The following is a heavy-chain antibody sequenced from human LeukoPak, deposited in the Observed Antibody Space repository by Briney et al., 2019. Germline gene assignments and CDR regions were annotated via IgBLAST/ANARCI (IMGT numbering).Heavy chain of an antibody. CDR2: INPSGGST. Sequence: GASVKVSCKASGYTFTRYYMHWVRQAPGQGLEWMGIINPSGGSTSYAQKFQGRVTMTRNTSISTAYMELSSLRSEDTAVYYCARRDYDFWSGSSIWYYYGMDVWGQGTTVTVSS. CDR3: ARRDYDFWSGSSIWYYYGMDV. D-gene: IGHD3-3*01. V-gene: IGHV1-46*01. J-gene: IGHJ6*02. CDR1: GYTFTRYY.